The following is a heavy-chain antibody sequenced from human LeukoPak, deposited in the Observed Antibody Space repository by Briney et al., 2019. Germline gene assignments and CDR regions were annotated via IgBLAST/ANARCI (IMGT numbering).Heavy chain of an antibody. Sequence: PSETLSLTCTVSDASFNTHYWTWIRQPPGKGLEWIGSIYHSGSTYYNPSLKSRVTISVDTSKNQFSLKLSSVTAADTAVYYCARADCSSTSCYIDYWGQGTLVTVSS. CDR3: ARADCSSTSCYIDY. J-gene: IGHJ4*02. D-gene: IGHD2-2*02. CDR1: DASFNTHY. V-gene: IGHV4-38-2*02. CDR2: IYHSGST.